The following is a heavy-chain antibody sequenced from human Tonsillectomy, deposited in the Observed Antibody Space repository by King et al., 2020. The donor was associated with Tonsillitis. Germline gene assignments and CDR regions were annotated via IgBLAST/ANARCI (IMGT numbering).Heavy chain of an antibody. CDR2: INPSGGST. CDR1: GYTFTSYY. J-gene: IGHJ5*01. V-gene: IGHV1-46*01. Sequence: AQLVQSGAEVKKPGASVKVSCKASGYTFTSYYMHWVRQAPGQGLEWMGIINPSGGSTSYAQKFQGRVTMTRDTSTSTVYMELSSLRSEDTAVYYCASVGAAFGDEDWFDAWGKGTMVTVSS. CDR3: ASVGAAFGDEDWFDA. D-gene: IGHD3-3*01.